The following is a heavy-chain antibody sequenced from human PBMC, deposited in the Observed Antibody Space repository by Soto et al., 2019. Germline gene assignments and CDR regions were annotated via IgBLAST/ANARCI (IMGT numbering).Heavy chain of an antibody. J-gene: IGHJ5*02. CDR3: ARVPDR. CDR2: IYYSGNT. CDR1: GCYINSYY. D-gene: IGHD2-2*01. V-gene: IGHV4-59*08. Sequence: SETLSLTCPFSGCYINSYYWSWIRQPPGKGLEWIGYIYYSGNTNYNPSLKSRVTISVDTSKNQFSLKLRSVTAADTAVYYCARVPDRWGQGTLVTVSS.